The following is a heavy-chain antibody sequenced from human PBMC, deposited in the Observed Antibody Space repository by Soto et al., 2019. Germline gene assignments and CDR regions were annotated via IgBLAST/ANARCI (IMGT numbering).Heavy chain of an antibody. D-gene: IGHD2-8*01. CDR3: ARESKWYGGQYFQD. CDR2: ISGSGDKT. J-gene: IGHJ1*01. CDR1: GFTFKYYA. Sequence: EVQLLQSGGGLAQPGTSLRLSGAASGFTFKYYAMTWVRQAPGKGLEWVSTISGSGDKTDYADSVKGRFRVSRDNSKDTLYLQMDSLRADDTALYYCARESKWYGGQYFQDWGQGTLVTVSS. V-gene: IGHV3-23*01.